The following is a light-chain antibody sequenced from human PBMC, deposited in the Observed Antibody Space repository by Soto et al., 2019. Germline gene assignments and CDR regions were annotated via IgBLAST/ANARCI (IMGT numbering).Light chain of an antibody. Sequence: DIVLTQSPGTLYLSPGERATLSCRASQSVSSSYLAWYQQKPGQAPRLLMFVTSNRATDIPDRFGGSGSGTDFTLTISRLEPEDVAVYYCQHYSRTLPWTFGQGTMVDIK. V-gene: IGKV3-20*01. J-gene: IGKJ1*01. CDR1: QSVSSSY. CDR3: QHYSRTLPWT. CDR2: VTS.